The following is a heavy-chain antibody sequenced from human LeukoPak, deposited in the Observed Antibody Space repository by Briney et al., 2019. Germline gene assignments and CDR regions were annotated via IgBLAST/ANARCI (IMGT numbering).Heavy chain of an antibody. CDR1: GFTFSRSA. CDR3: TRGLQGIDY. J-gene: IGHJ4*02. D-gene: IGHD4-11*01. Sequence: GGSLRLSCAASGFTFSRSAMHWVRQAPGKGLEWVAVMSYDGSSKYYADSVKGRFTISRDNSKNTLYLQMNSLRAEDTAVYYCTRGLQGIDYWGQGTLVTVSS. CDR2: MSYDGSSK. V-gene: IGHV3-30-3*01.